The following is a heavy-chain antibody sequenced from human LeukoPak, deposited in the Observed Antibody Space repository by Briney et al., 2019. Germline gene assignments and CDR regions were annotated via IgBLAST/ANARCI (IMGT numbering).Heavy chain of an antibody. CDR3: AELGITMIGGV. Sequence: GGSLRLSCAASGFTFSDSYMTWIRQAPGKGLEWVSYISSTAYTIFYADSVKGRFTISRDNAKNSLYLQMNSLRAEDTAVYYCAELGITMIGGVWGKGTTVTISS. CDR2: ISSTAYTI. J-gene: IGHJ6*04. CDR1: GFTFSDSY. V-gene: IGHV3-11*04. D-gene: IGHD3-10*02.